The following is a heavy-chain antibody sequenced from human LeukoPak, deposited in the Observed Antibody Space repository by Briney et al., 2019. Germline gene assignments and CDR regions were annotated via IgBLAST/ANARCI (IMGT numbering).Heavy chain of an antibody. CDR1: GFTFGSYD. CDR2: IWYDESNK. J-gene: IGHJ6*02. Sequence: LGGCLRLSCAASGFTFGSYDMHWVRQAPGKGLEWVAVIWYDESNKYYADSVKGRFTISRDNSKNTLYLQMNSLRAEDTAVYYCARDGYGMDVWGQGTTVTFSS. CDR3: ARDGYGMDV. V-gene: IGHV3-33*01.